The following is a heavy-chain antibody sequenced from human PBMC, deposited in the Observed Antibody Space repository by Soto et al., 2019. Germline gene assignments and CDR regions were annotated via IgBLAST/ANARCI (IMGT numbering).Heavy chain of an antibody. J-gene: IGHJ5*02. Sequence: PVGSLRLSCASSVFTFSSYSMNCVRHSPGKWLEWVSYISSSSSTIYYADSVKGRFTISRDNAKNSLYLQMNSLRDEDTAVYYCAREYTTVTTLINWFEPWGQGTLVTVSS. D-gene: IGHD4-17*01. CDR2: ISSSSSTI. CDR1: VFTFSSYS. V-gene: IGHV3-48*02. CDR3: AREYTTVTTLINWFEP.